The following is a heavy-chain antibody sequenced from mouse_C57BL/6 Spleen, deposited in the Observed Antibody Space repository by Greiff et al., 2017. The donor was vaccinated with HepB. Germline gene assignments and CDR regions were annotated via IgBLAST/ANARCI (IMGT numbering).Heavy chain of an antibody. CDR1: GYTFTSYW. D-gene: IGHD3-2*02. J-gene: IGHJ4*01. CDR3: QTAQAPGYAMDY. V-gene: IGHV1-59*01. Sequence: QVQLQQSGAELVRPGTSVKLSCKASGYTFTSYWMHWVKQRPGQGLEWIGVIDPSDSYTNYNQKFKGKATLTVDTSSSTAYMQLSSLTSEDSAVYYCQTAQAPGYAMDYWGQGTSVTVSS. CDR2: IDPSDSYT.